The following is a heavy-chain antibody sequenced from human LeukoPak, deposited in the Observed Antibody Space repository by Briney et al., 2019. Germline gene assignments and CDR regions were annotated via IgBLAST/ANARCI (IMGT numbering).Heavy chain of an antibody. CDR2: IYPADSDA. V-gene: IGHV5-51*01. D-gene: IGHD2-15*01. CDR1: GYSFDSYW. Sequence: GESLKISWKGSGYSFDSYWIGWVRQMPGKGLEWMGIIYPADSDARYSPSFQGQVTISADKSISTAYLQWGSLKASDTAMCYCARRGGGYVDFWGQGTLVTVSS. CDR3: ARRGGGYVDF. J-gene: IGHJ4*02.